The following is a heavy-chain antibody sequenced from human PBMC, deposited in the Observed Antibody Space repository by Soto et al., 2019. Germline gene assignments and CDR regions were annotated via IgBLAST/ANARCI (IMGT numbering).Heavy chain of an antibody. J-gene: IGHJ4*02. CDR2: ISSSSSYI. V-gene: IGHV3-21*01. CDR1: GFTFSSYS. Sequence: EVQLVESGGGLVKPGGSLRLSCAASGFTFSSYSMNWVRQAPGEGLEWVSSISSSSSYIYYADSVKGRFTISRDNAKNSLYLQMNSLRAEDTAVYYCAREERSGGSCYDYWGQGTLVTVSS. D-gene: IGHD2-15*01. CDR3: AREERSGGSCYDY.